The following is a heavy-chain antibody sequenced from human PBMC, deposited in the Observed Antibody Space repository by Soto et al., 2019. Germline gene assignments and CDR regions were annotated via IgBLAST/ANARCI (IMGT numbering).Heavy chain of an antibody. J-gene: IGHJ6*02. V-gene: IGHV1-69*13. CDR2: IIPIFGTA. CDR3: ARSAAARSGYYTFGSYYYYGMDV. D-gene: IGHD3-3*01. CDR1: GGTFSSYA. Sequence: SVKVSCKASGGTFSSYAISWVRQAPGQGLEWMGGIIPIFGTANYAQKFQGRVTITADESTSTAYMELSSLRSEDTAVYYCARSAAARSGYYTFGSYYYYGMDVWGQGTTVTVSS.